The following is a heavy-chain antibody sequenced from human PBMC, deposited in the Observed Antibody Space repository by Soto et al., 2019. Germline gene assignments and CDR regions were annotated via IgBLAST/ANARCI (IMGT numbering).Heavy chain of an antibody. CDR1: GYSFTSYW. J-gene: IGHJ6*02. D-gene: IGHD3-10*01. CDR2: IYPGDSDT. Sequence: GESLKISCKGSGYSFTSYWIGWVRQMPGKGLEWMGIIYPGDSDTRYSPSFQGQVTISADKSISTAYLQWSSLKASDTAMYYCARSLDYVWFGELHHYYYGVDVWGQGTTVTVSS. V-gene: IGHV5-51*01. CDR3: ARSLDYVWFGELHHYYYGVDV.